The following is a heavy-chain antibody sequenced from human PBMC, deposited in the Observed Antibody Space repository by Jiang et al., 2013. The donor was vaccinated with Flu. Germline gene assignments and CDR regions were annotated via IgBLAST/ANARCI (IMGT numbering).Heavy chain of an antibody. J-gene: IGHJ4*02. D-gene: IGHD3-22*01. V-gene: IGHV4-59*02. CDR3: ARESSSGYWGPGCFDY. CDR1: GGSVSSHF. Sequence: GLVKPSETLSLTCSVSGGSVSSHFWSWIRQPPGKGLEWIGYNCCSGSSNYNPALKSRVTISVDTSKNQFSLKLSSVTAADTAVYYCARESSSGYWGPGCFDYWGQGTLVTVSS. CDR2: NCCSGSS.